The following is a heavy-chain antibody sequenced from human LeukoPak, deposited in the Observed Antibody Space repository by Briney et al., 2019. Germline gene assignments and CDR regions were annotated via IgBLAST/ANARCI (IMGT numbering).Heavy chain of an antibody. CDR1: GLTFSTYN. D-gene: IGHD2-15*01. CDR2: IDSSNSPI. Sequence: GGSLRLSCAASGLTFSTYNMNWVRQAPGKGLEWVSYIDSSNSPIYYADSVKGRFTISRDNGKNSPYLQMNSLRDEDTAVYYCARDRCSGGSCYFDYWGQGTLVTVSS. J-gene: IGHJ4*02. V-gene: IGHV3-48*02. CDR3: ARDRCSGGSCYFDY.